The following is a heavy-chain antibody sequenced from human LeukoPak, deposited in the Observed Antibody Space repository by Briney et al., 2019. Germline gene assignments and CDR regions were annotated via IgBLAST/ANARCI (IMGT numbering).Heavy chain of an antibody. V-gene: IGHV4-59*08. Sequence: KSSETLSLTCTVSGGSISSYYWSWIRQPPGKGLERIGYIYYSGSPNYNPSLKSRVTISIHTSKKQFSLKLSSVTAADTAVYYCARSIAVAGIVSDYYYYGMDVWGQGTTVTVSS. CDR1: GGSISSYY. CDR3: ARSIAVAGIVSDYYYYGMDV. D-gene: IGHD6-19*01. CDR2: IYYSGSP. J-gene: IGHJ6*02.